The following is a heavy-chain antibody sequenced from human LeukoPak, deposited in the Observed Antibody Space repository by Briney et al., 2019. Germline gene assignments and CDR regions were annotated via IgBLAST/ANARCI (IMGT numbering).Heavy chain of an antibody. Sequence: GGSLGLSSAASGFTSSSYAMSWVRQAPGKGLEWVSAISGSGGSTYYADSVKGRYTISRDNSKNTLYLQMNSLRAEDTAVYYCAKDGRDYYRHAFDIWGQGTMVTVSS. V-gene: IGHV3-23*01. CDR1: GFTSSSYA. D-gene: IGHD3-22*01. CDR3: AKDGRDYYRHAFDI. J-gene: IGHJ3*02. CDR2: ISGSGGST.